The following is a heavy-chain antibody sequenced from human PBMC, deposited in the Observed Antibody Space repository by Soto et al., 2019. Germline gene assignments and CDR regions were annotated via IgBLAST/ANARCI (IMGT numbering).Heavy chain of an antibody. J-gene: IGHJ6*02. CDR1: GFTFSDYY. CDR2: ISSSGSTI. V-gene: IGHV3-11*01. D-gene: IGHD1-20*01. Sequence: PVGSLRLSCAASGFTFSDYYMSWIRQAPGKGLEWVSYISSSGSTIYYADSVKGRFTISRDNAKNSLYLQMNSLRAEDTAVYYCARDGYRITGTASYYYYGMDVWGQGTTVTVSS. CDR3: ARDGYRITGTASYYYYGMDV.